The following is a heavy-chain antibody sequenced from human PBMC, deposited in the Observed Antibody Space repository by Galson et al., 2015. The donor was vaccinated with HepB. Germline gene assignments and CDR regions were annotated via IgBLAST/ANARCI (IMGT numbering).Heavy chain of an antibody. CDR3: ARVGGGSSRIWYPVDY. J-gene: IGHJ4*02. V-gene: IGHV1-3*01. CDR1: GYTLTSYA. Sequence: SVKVSCKASGYTLTSYAMHWVRQAPGQRPEWMGWINGDKGDTKYSQNFQGRVTITRDKSASTAYMELSSLKSEDTAVYYCARVGGGSSRIWYPVDYWGQVTLVTVSS. D-gene: IGHD6-13*01. CDR2: INGDKGDT.